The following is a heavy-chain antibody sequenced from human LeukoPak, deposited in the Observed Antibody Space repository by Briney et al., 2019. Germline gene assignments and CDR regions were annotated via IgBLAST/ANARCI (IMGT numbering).Heavy chain of an antibody. Sequence: PGGSLRLSCSASGFTFSNYAMHWVRQAPGKGLEYVSGINDNGGTTHYADSVKGRFTISRDNSKNTLYLQMSGLRTDDTAMYHCVKDLSGSYTFDYWGQGTLVTVSS. D-gene: IGHD1-26*01. V-gene: IGHV3-64D*09. CDR1: GFTFSNYA. CDR2: INDNGGTT. J-gene: IGHJ4*02. CDR3: VKDLSGSYTFDY.